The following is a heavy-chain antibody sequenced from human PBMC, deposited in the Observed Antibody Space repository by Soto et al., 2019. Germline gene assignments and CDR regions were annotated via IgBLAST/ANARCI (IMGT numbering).Heavy chain of an antibody. CDR1: GFTFSGSA. J-gene: IGHJ4*02. V-gene: IGHV1-18*01. CDR2: INPSDGNR. Sequence: PGGSLRLSCVASGFTFSGSAMHWVRQASGKGLEWMGWINPSDGNRNSAQKFEDRVTMTTATSTNTVFLELRSLKSDDTAIYYCARDRLRGYDSSGFYSWGQGTMVTVSS. D-gene: IGHD3-22*01. CDR3: ARDRLRGYDSSGFYS.